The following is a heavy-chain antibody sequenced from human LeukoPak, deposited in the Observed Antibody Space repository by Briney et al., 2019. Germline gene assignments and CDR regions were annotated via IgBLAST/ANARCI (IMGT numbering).Heavy chain of an antibody. CDR3: AKDSDIGDYYTFQNS. CDR2: LSGTSGKV. J-gene: IGHJ4*02. Sequence: GGSLRLSCAASGFTFSAYAMSWVRQAPGKGLEWVSTLSGTSGKVRYADSVRGRFTISRDNSENTLYLQTNSLRAEDTALYYCAKDSDIGDYYTFQNSWGQGALVTVSS. D-gene: IGHD4-17*01. CDR1: GFTFSAYA. V-gene: IGHV3-23*01.